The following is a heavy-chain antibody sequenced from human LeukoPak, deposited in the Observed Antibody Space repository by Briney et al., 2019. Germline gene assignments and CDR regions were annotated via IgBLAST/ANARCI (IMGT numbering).Heavy chain of an antibody. CDR3: ARVGSGSYSYYFDY. J-gene: IGHJ4*02. V-gene: IGHV4-39*07. CDR1: GDSISTSSYY. Sequence: SETLSLTCSVSGDSISTSSYYWGWIRQPPGKGLEWIGTIYYSGSTYYNPSLTSRVTISVDTSKNQFSLKLSSVTAADTAVYYCARVGSGSYSYYFDYWGQGTLVTVSS. CDR2: IYYSGST. D-gene: IGHD1-26*01.